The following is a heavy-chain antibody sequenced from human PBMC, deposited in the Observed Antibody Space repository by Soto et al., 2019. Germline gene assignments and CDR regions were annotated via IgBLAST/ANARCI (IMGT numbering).Heavy chain of an antibody. CDR1: GFTFSSYG. CDR3: AKAAHAKRYYYDSSGPI. V-gene: IGHV3-30*18. Sequence: GGSLRLSCAASGFTFSSYGMHWVRQAPGKGLEWVAVISYDGSNKYYADSVKGRFTISRDNSKNTLYLQMKSLRAEDTAVYYCAKAAHAKRYYYDSSGPIWGQGTMVTVSS. D-gene: IGHD3-22*01. J-gene: IGHJ3*02. CDR2: ISYDGSNK.